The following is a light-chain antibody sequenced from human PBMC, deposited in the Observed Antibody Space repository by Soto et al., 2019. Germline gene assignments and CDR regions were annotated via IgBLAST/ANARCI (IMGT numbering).Light chain of an antibody. J-gene: IGLJ3*02. CDR1: SSNIGRNT. Sequence: QSGLTQPPSASGTPGQRIILSCSGSSSNIGRNTVNWYQHLPGRDPKVLIYRNSHRPSWVPDRFSGSQSGSSAALAIRGLQSGDEDDYYCAAWDDNLRGVVFGGGTKLTVL. V-gene: IGLV1-44*01. CDR2: RNS. CDR3: AAWDDNLRGVV.